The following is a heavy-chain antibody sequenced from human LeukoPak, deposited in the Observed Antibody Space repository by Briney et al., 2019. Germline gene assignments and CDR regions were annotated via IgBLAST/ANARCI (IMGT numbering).Heavy chain of an antibody. Sequence: SETLSLTCTVSGGSISSYYWSWIRQPAGKGLEWVGRLYTSGSTNYNPSLKSRVTMSVDKSKNQFSLKLSSVTAADTAVYYCARDGSGWYQYYFDYWGQGTLLTVSS. CDR2: LYTSGST. CDR3: ARDGSGWYQYYFDY. D-gene: IGHD6-19*01. V-gene: IGHV4-4*07. CDR1: GGSISSYY. J-gene: IGHJ4*02.